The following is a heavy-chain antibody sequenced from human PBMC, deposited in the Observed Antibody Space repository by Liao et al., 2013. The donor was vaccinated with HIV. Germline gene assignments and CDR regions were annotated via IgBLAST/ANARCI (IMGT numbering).Heavy chain of an antibody. CDR1: GGSFSGYY. D-gene: IGHD6-13*01. CDR3: ARGLNSPGIAAAGTVNAFDY. J-gene: IGHJ4*02. Sequence: QVQLQQWGAGLLKPSETLSLTCAVYGGSFSGYYWSWIRQPPGKGLEWIGEINHSGSTNYNPSLKSRVTISVDTSKNQFSLKLSSVTAADTAVYYCARGLNSPGIAAAGTVNAFDYWGQGTLVTVSS. V-gene: IGHV4-34*01. CDR2: INHSGST.